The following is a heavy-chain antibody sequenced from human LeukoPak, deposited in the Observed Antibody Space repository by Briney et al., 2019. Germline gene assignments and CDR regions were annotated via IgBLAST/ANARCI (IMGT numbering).Heavy chain of an antibody. J-gene: IGHJ4*02. D-gene: IGHD6-19*01. Sequence: GGSLRLSRATSGFTFSDHRINWVRQAPGKGLEWVSYISGSSNYVNYADSVKGRFTISRDNAKTSVYLQLNSLRAEDTAVYYCAREPSGWYVDYWGQGTLVTVSS. CDR2: ISGSSNYV. V-gene: IGHV3-21*01. CDR1: GFTFSDHR. CDR3: AREPSGWYVDY.